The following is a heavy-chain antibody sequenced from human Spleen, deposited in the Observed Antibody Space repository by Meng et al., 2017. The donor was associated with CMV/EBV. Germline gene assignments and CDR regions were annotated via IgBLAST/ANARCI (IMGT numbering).Heavy chain of an antibody. J-gene: IGHJ5*02. Sequence: SETLSLTCAVYGGSFSGYYWSWIRQPPGKGLEWIGEINHSGSTNYNPSLKSRVTISVDTSKNQFSLTLSSVTAADTAVYYCARGIFVGTARFDPWGQGTLVTVSS. V-gene: IGHV4-34*01. CDR3: ARGIFVGTARFDP. CDR1: GGSFSGYY. D-gene: IGHD3-3*01. CDR2: INHSGST.